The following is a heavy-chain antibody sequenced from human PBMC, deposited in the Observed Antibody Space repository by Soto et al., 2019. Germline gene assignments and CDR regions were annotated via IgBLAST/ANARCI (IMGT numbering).Heavy chain of an antibody. Sequence: EVQLLESGGGLAQPGGSLRLSCAASGFTFSSYAMTWFRQAPGQGLEWVSVSSGSGGSTYYADSVKGRFTISRDNSKNTLYLQMNSLRAEDTAVYYCARDDSRAYYYDAFDIWGQGTMVTVSS. J-gene: IGHJ3*02. V-gene: IGHV3-23*01. D-gene: IGHD3-22*01. CDR2: SSGSGGST. CDR3: ARDDSRAYYYDAFDI. CDR1: GFTFSSYA.